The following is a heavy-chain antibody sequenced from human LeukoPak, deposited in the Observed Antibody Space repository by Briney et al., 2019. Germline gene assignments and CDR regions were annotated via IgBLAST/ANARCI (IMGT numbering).Heavy chain of an antibody. J-gene: IGHJ2*01. CDR2: IYYSGST. Sequence: SETLSLTCTVSGGSISSYYWSWIRQPPGKGLEWIGYIYYSGSTNYNPSLKSRVTISVDTSKNQFSLKLSSVTAADTAVYYCARLKGDYYGGNFPYWYFDLWGRGTLVTVSS. D-gene: IGHD4-23*01. CDR3: ARLKGDYYGGNFPYWYFDL. V-gene: IGHV4-59*08. CDR1: GGSISSYY.